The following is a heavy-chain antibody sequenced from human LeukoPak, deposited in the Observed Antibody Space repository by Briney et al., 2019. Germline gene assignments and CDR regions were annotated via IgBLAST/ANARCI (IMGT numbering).Heavy chain of an antibody. CDR2: IWYDGSNK. CDR1: GFTFSSFG. CDR3: GNLDTPMGY. D-gene: IGHD5-18*01. V-gene: IGHV3-33*03. Sequence: GGSLRLSCAASGFTFSSFGMHWVRQAPGKGLEWVAVIWYDGSNKYYADSVKGRFTITRDNAKNTLYLQMNSLRAEDTAVYYCGNLDTPMGYWGQGTLVTVSS. J-gene: IGHJ4*02.